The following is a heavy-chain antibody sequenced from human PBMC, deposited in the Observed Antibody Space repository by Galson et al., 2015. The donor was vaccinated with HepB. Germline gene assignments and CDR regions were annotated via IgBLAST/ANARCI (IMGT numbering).Heavy chain of an antibody. J-gene: IGHJ4*02. Sequence: SLRLSCAASGFTFDTYAMSWVRQAPGKGLEWVSSITGGGSSTYYADSVKGRFTISRDNSKNTLYLQLNSLRAEDAAVYYCAKPRKSYYDSSGYPFDYWGQGTLVTVSS. CDR1: GFTFDTYA. CDR2: ITGGGSST. CDR3: AKPRKSYYDSSGYPFDY. V-gene: IGHV3-23*01. D-gene: IGHD3-22*01.